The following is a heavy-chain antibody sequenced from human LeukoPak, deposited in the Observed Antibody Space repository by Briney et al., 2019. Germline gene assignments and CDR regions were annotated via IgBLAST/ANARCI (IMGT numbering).Heavy chain of an antibody. Sequence: GESLTLSCPASGFTFSSYSINWVRPAPGNGLEWVSSISSSSTNRYYADSVKGRFTSSRDNAKNSLCPQMNSLRAEDTAVYYCERVLDYYDSSGYLYWGQGTLVTVSS. CDR1: GFTFSSYS. CDR3: ERVLDYYDSSGYLY. V-gene: IGHV3-21*01. CDR2: ISSSSTNR. J-gene: IGHJ4*02. D-gene: IGHD3-22*01.